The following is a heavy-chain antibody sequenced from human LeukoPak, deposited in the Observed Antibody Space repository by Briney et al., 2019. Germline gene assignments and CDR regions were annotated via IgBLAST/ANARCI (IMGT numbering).Heavy chain of an antibody. CDR1: GYTFTGYY. V-gene: IGHV1-2*02. D-gene: IGHD3-22*01. CDR3: ARGHKNYYDSSGYYDAFDI. J-gene: IGHJ3*02. CDR2: INPNSGGT. Sequence: ASVKVSCKASGYTFTGYYMHWVRQAPGQGLEWMGWINPNSGGTNYAQKFQGRVTMTRDTSISTAYMELSRLRSDDTAVYYCARGHKNYYDSSGYYDAFDIWGQGTMVTVSS.